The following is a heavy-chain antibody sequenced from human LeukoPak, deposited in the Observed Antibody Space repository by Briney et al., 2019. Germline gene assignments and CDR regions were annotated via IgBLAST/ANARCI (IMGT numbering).Heavy chain of an antibody. V-gene: IGHV4-4*02. D-gene: IGHD2/OR15-2a*01. Sequence: PSETLSITCDVSGGSISATNWWTWVRQPPGGGLEWIGEVHLNGRSHYSPSLESRVTMSADMSENHISLHLTSVTAADTAVYYCAREGGFYRPLDYTGPGTLVIVSS. CDR2: VHLNGRS. CDR1: GGSISATNW. CDR3: AREGGFYRPLDY. J-gene: IGHJ4*02.